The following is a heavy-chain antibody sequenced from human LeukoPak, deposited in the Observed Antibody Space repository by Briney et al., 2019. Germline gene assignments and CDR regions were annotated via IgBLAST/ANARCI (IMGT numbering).Heavy chain of an antibody. CDR2: IHPSGGST. Sequence: ASVKVSCKASGYTFTSYNMHWVRQAPGQGLEWMGIIHPSGGSTSYEHKFQGRVTMPRNTSTSTAYMGLRSLRSDDTAVYYCARYSSGWYEGHFDYWGQGILVTVSS. D-gene: IGHD6-19*01. J-gene: IGHJ4*02. CDR1: GYTFTSYN. V-gene: IGHV1-46*01. CDR3: ARYSSGWYEGHFDY.